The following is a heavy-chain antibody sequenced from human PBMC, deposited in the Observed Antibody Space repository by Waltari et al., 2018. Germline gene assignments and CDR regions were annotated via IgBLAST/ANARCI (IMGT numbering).Heavy chain of an antibody. V-gene: IGHV1-2*02. CDR3: ARVLNWKYGMDV. CDR1: GYTFTGYY. J-gene: IGHJ6*02. CDR2: INPNSGGT. Sequence: QVQLVQSGAEVKKPGASVKVSCKASGYTFTGYYMHWVRQAPGQGLEWMGWINPNSGGTNEGQKFQGRVTMTRDTSISTAYMELSRLRSDDTAVYYCARVLNWKYGMDVWGQGTTVTVSS. D-gene: IGHD1-1*01.